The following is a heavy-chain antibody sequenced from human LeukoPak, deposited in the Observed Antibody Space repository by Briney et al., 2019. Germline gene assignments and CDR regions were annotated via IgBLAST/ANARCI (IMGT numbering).Heavy chain of an antibody. V-gene: IGHV4-4*07. D-gene: IGHD2/OR15-2a*01. CDR2: IYSSGST. J-gene: IGHJ5*02. CDR1: GGSISSYY. Sequence: PSETLSLTCTVSGGSISSYYWSWIRQSAGNGLEWIGHIYSSGSTNYNPSLKTRATMSVDTSKNQFSLKLTSVTAADTAVYYCARVEDSECWFDPWGQGTLVTVSS. CDR3: ARVEDSECWFDP.